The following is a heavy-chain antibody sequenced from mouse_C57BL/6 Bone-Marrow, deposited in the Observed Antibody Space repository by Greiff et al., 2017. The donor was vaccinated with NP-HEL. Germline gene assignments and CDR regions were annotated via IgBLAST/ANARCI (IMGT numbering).Heavy chain of an antibody. Sequence: VQRVESGAELARPGASVKMSCKASGYTFTSYTMHWVKQRPGQGLEWIGYINPSSGYTKYNQKFKDKATLTADKSSSTAYMQLSSLTSEDSAVYYCAEDYGFDYWGQGTTLTVSS. CDR3: AEDYGFDY. V-gene: IGHV1-4*01. CDR1: GYTFTSYT. D-gene: IGHD2-4*01. CDR2: INPSSGYT. J-gene: IGHJ2*01.